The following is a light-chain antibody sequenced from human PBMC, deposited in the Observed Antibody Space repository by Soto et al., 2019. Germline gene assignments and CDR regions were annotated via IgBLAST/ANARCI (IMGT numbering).Light chain of an antibody. Sequence: DIQMTQSPSSLSASVGDRVTITCRASQSISSYLNWYQQKPGKAPKLLIYAASSLQSGVPSRFSGSGSGTDFTLTISSLQPEDFATYYCQQSYSTPQATCGQGTKVEIK. CDR2: AAS. J-gene: IGKJ1*01. CDR3: QQSYSTPQAT. CDR1: QSISSY. V-gene: IGKV1-39*01.